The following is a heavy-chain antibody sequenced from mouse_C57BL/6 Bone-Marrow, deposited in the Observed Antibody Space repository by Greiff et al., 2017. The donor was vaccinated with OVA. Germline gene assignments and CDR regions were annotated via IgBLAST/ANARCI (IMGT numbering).Heavy chain of an antibody. D-gene: IGHD1-1*01. Sequence: EVQLVESGGDLVKPGGSLKLSCAASGFTFSSYGMSWVRQTPDKRLEWVATISSGGSYTYYPDSVKGRFTISRDNAKNTLYLQMSSLKSEDTAMYYCARGFCTTVPYYFDYWGQGTTLTVSS. CDR2: ISSGGSYT. J-gene: IGHJ2*01. CDR3: ARGFCTTVPYYFDY. CDR1: GFTFSSYG. V-gene: IGHV5-6*01.